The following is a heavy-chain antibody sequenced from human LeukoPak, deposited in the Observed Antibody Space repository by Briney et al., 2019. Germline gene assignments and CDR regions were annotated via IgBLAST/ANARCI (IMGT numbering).Heavy chain of an antibody. CDR3: ARDFQRSLDGIFFDC. J-gene: IGHJ4*02. CDR2: ISSSGRTI. V-gene: IGHV3-48*04. D-gene: IGHD3-3*01. Sequence: PGGSLRLSCAASGFMLSSYWMTWVRQAPGKGLEWVSYISSSGRTIYYADSVKGRFTISRDNAKKSLYLQMNSLRAEDTAVYYCARDFQRSLDGIFFDCWGQGTLVTVSS. CDR1: GFMLSSYW.